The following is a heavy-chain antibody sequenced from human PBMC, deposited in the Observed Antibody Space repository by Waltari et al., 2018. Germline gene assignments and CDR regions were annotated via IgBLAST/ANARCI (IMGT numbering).Heavy chain of an antibody. CDR3: VRQRALFDYYGSKGQPQEIQY. V-gene: IGHV5-51*01. CDR2: IFPTDSDT. CDR1: AHSFSNSW. Sequence: EVQLAQSGAEVKKPGESLRISCQGSAHSFSNSWIGWVRQMPGKGLEWMGTIFPTDSDTTYSPSFYGQVTISADKSINTAYLQWRSLKASDTAIYYCVRQRALFDYYGSKGQPQEIQYWGHGTLVTVSS. J-gene: IGHJ4*01. D-gene: IGHD3-10*01.